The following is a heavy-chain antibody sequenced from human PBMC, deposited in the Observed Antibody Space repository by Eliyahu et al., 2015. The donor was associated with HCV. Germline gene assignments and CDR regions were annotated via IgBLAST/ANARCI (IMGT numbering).Heavy chain of an antibody. CDR1: GGTFXNXX. Sequence: QVQLVQSGAEVXKPGSSVKVSCKASGGTFXNXXXSWXRQAPGQGXEWXGGIIPIFGTANYAQKFQGRVTITADKSTSTAYMELSSLRSEDTAVYYCAREDRITMIVRNNYYGMDVWGQGTTVTVSS. V-gene: IGHV1-69*06. J-gene: IGHJ6*02. CDR3: AREDRITMIVRNNYYGMDV. CDR2: IIPIFGTA. D-gene: IGHD3-22*01.